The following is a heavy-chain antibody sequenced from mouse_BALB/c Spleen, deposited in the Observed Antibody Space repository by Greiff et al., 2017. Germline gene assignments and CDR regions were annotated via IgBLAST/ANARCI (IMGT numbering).Heavy chain of an antibody. CDR1: GYTFTSYN. CDR2: IYPGNGDT. CDR3: ARLGYAMDY. Sequence: LQQPGAELVKPGASVKMSCKASGYTFTSYNMHWVKQTPGQGLEWIGAIYPGNGDTSYNQKFKGKATLTADKSSSTAYMQLSSLTSEDSAVYYCARLGYAMDYWGQGTSVTVSS. J-gene: IGHJ4*01. V-gene: IGHV1-12*01.